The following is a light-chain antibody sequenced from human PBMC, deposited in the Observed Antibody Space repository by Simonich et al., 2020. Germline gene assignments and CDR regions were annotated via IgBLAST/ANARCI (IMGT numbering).Light chain of an antibody. V-gene: IGLV7-43*01. CDR1: TGAVTRGYY. CDR3: LLYYGGAQV. J-gene: IGLJ3*02. CDR2: STS. Sequence: QTVVTQEPSLTVSPGGTVTLTCASSTGAVTRGYYPNWCQQKPGKAPRALLYSTSNKHPWTPARFSGSLLGGKAALTLSGVQPEDEAEYYCLLYYGGAQVFGGGTKLTVL.